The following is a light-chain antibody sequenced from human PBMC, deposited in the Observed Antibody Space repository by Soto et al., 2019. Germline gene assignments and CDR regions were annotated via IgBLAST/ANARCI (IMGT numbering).Light chain of an antibody. CDR2: GAS. CDR1: QSVSSSY. CDR3: QQYGSFT. V-gene: IGKV3-20*01. J-gene: IGKJ3*01. Sequence: EIVLTQSPGTLSLSPGERATLSWRASQSVSSSYLAWYQQKPGQAPRLLIYGASSRATGIPDRFSGSGSGTDFTLTISRLEPEDFAVYYCQQYGSFTFGPGTKVDIK.